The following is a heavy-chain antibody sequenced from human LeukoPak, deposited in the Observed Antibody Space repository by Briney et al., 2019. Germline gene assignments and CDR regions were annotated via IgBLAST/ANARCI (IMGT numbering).Heavy chain of an antibody. D-gene: IGHD1-1*01. Sequence: GGSLRPSCAASGFTFSSYGMHWVRQAPGKGLEWVAFIRYDGSNKYYADSVKGRFTISRDNAKNSLYLQMNSLRAEDTAVYYCASSKYNWNDGYYYYYMDVWGKGTTVTVSS. CDR3: ASSKYNWNDGYYYYYMDV. CDR2: IRYDGSNK. J-gene: IGHJ6*03. CDR1: GFTFSSYG. V-gene: IGHV3-30*02.